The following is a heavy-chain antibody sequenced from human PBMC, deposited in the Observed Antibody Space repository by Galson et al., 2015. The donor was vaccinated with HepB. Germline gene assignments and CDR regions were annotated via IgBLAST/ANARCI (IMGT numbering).Heavy chain of an antibody. V-gene: IGHV1-2*06. CDR2: INPNTGDT. J-gene: IGHJ6*03. CDR1: GYTFKNPF. D-gene: IGHD3-16*01. CDR3: AREGGRSYFYMDV. Sequence: SVKVSCKASGYTFKNPFLNWVRQAPGQGLEWLGRINPNTGDTTYAQKFQARVTVTTDTSISTAYMELRSLRPDDTAIYYCAREGGRSYFYMDVWGTGTTVTVSS.